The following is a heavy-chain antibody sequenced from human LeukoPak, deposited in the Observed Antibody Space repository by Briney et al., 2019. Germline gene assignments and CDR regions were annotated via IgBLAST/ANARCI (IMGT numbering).Heavy chain of an antibody. CDR3: ARDRYYYASSGYSQLFDY. J-gene: IGHJ4*02. Sequence: SETLSLTCTVSGGSISSYYWSWIRQPAGKGLEWIGRIHTSGSTNYNPSLKSRATMSVDTSKNQFSLKLSSVTAADTAVYYCARDRYYYASSGYSQLFDYWGQGTLVTVSS. CDR1: GGSISSYY. CDR2: IHTSGST. D-gene: IGHD3-22*01. V-gene: IGHV4-4*07.